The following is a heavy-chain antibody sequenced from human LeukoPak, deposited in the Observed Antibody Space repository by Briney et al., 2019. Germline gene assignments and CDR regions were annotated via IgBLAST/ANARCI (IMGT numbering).Heavy chain of an antibody. CDR1: GFTFSDHH. CDR2: TRNKAKSYTT. J-gene: IGHJ4*02. Sequence: GGSLRLSCEASGFTFSDHHMDWVRQAPGKGLEWVGRTRNKAKSYTTEYAASVKGRFTVSRDDSKNSLYLQMNSLNTEDTAVYYCARAPSISPAGFFDYRGQGTLVAVSS. CDR3: ARAPSISPAGFFDY. D-gene: IGHD6-13*01. V-gene: IGHV3-72*01.